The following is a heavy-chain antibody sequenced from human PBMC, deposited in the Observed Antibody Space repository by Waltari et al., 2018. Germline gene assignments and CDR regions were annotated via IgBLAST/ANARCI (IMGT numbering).Heavy chain of an antibody. CDR3: ARSGLVSAFDY. J-gene: IGHJ4*02. D-gene: IGHD3-9*01. Sequence: EVQLVESGGGLVQPGGSLRLSCVASGFDFHGYWMGWFRQAPGKRLEWVAKIKDDGTKEFYVESLKGRVTISRDNAKNSVYLQTTSLRAEDTALYYCARSGLVSAFDYWGQGSLVTVAS. V-gene: IGHV3-7*01. CDR1: GFDFHGYW. CDR2: IKDDGTKE.